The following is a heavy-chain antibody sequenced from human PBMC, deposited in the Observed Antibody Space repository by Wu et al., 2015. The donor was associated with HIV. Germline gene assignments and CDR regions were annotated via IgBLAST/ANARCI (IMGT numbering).Heavy chain of an antibody. V-gene: IGHV1-69*05. CDR2: IIPLFDAP. Sequence: QVQLVQSEAEVKKPGSWVKVSCRASGGSFSTYAISWVRQAPGQGLEWMGGIIPLFDAPSYAQKFQGRVTMTRDTSISTAYMEVRRVRSDDTAVYYCARDGDYYDSSGHGLDYWGQGTLVTVSS. CDR3: ARDGDYYDSSGHGLDY. CDR1: GGSFSTYA. D-gene: IGHD3-22*01. J-gene: IGHJ4*02.